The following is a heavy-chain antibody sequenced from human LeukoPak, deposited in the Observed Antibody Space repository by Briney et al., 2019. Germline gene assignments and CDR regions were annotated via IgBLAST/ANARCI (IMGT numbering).Heavy chain of an antibody. J-gene: IGHJ4*02. Sequence: GGSLRLSCAASGFTFNNYATSWVRQAPGKGLEWVSAIGDNGGDTKYAVSVKGRFTISRDNSRSALYLQMNTLRVEDTAIYYCGRDWKLDYWGQGTLVTASS. V-gene: IGHV3-23*01. D-gene: IGHD1-1*01. CDR3: GRDWKLDY. CDR2: IGDNGGDT. CDR1: GFTFNNYA.